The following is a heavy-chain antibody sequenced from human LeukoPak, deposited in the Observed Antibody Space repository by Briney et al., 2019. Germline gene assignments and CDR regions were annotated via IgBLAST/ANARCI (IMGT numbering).Heavy chain of an antibody. Sequence: GGSLRLSCAASGFTFSSYAMHWVRQAPGKGLEWVAVISYDGSNKYYADSVKGRFTISRDNSKNTLYLQMNSLRAEDTAVYYCARDLFDWDNGSETGAFDIWGQGTMVTVSS. D-gene: IGHD3-10*01. CDR2: ISYDGSNK. V-gene: IGHV3-30*04. CDR1: GFTFSSYA. CDR3: ARDLFDWDNGSETGAFDI. J-gene: IGHJ3*02.